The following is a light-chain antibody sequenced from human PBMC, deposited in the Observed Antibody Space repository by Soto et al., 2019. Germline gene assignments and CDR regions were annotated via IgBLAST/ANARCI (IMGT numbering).Light chain of an antibody. CDR2: EVS. CDR1: SSDVGAYNY. Sequence: QSVLTQPPSASGSPGQSVTISCTGASSDVGAYNYVSWYQQHPGKAPKLMIYEVSNRPSGVSNRFSGSKSGNTASLTISGLQAEDEADYYCSSYTSSGTGAVFGGGTKLTVL. CDR3: SSYTSSGTGAV. J-gene: IGLJ3*02. V-gene: IGLV2-14*01.